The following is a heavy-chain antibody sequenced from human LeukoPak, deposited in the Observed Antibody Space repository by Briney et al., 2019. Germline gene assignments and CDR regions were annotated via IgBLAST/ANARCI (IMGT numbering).Heavy chain of an antibody. J-gene: IGHJ6*02. V-gene: IGHV3-23*01. CDR2: ISGSGGST. CDR1: GFTVSSHT. Sequence: GGSLRLSCAASGFTVSSHTISWVRQAPGKGLEWVSAISGSGGSTYYADSVKGRFTISRDNSKNTLYLQMNSLRAEDTAVYSCAKYLYQNYYYGMDVWGQGTTVTVSS. D-gene: IGHD2-2*01. CDR3: AKYLYQNYYYGMDV.